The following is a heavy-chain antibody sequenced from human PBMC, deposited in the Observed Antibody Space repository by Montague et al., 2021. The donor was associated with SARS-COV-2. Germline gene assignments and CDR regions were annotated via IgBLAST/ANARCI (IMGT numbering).Heavy chain of an antibody. Sequence: SETLSLTCSVSSDSISSRSYCWAWIRQSPGKGLEWIGNICYGRSTYYNPSLRSRVVMSAETSKSQFSLKLYSVTAADTSIYYCARRRDRSTVVSPAVFDLWGQGTMVIVSS. J-gene: IGHJ3*01. CDR3: ARRRDRSTVVSPAVFDL. CDR1: SDSISSRSYC. D-gene: IGHD4-23*01. CDR2: ICYGRST. V-gene: IGHV4-39*01.